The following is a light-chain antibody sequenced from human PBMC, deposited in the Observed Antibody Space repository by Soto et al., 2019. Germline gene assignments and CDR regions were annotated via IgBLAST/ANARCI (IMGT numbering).Light chain of an antibody. V-gene: IGKV2-28*01. CDR2: LRF. CDR1: QSLLHSNGYTY. Sequence: EIVMTQSPLSLPVSPGEPASISCRSSQSLLHSNGYTYLDWYLQKPGQSPQLLIYLRFNRASGVPDRFSGSGSGTDFTLKISRVEAEDVGIYYCMQALQTPYTFGQGTKLEIK. CDR3: MQALQTPYT. J-gene: IGKJ2*01.